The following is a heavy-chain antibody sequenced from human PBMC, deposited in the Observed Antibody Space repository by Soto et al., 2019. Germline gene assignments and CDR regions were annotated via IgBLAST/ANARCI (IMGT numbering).Heavy chain of an antibody. CDR1: GFTFSSYW. CDR2: IKSDGSST. Sequence: EVKLVESGGGLVQPGGSLRLSCEASGFTFSSYWMHWVRQAPGKGLVWVSRIKSDGSSTNYADSVKGRFTISRDNAKNTLYLQMNSLRAEDTAVYYCARDPRGGTTDSWGQGTLVTVTS. J-gene: IGHJ4*02. D-gene: IGHD1-7*01. CDR3: ARDPRGGTTDS. V-gene: IGHV3-74*01.